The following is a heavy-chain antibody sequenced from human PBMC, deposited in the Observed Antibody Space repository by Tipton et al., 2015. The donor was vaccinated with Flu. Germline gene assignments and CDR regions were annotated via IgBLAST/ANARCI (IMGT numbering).Heavy chain of an antibody. CDR1: GASISRGSYY. J-gene: IGHJ4*02. D-gene: IGHD2-15*01. CDR3: ARVLVVAATPFDY. CDR2: VYYSGTT. Sequence: TLSLTCTVSGASISRGSYYWAWIRQPPGKGLEWVGSVYYSGTTYYNPSLKSRVTISVDTSKNQFSLKVSSVTAAATAVYYCARVLVVAATPFDYWGPGILVVVSS. V-gene: IGHV4-39*07.